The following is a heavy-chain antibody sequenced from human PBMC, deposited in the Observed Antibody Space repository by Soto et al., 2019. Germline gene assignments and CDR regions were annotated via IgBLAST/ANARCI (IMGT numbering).Heavy chain of an antibody. CDR2: VHPDSGGT. V-gene: IGHV1-2*02. CDR1: GYIFTDHL. Sequence: GASVKVSCKTSGYIFTDHLIHWVRQSPGQGLQWVGWVHPDSGGTNVAQAFQDRVTMTADTSITTAYMDLARLRPDDTATFYCARGAQGFFPVSGIYFYFDHWGQGTPVTVSS. CDR3: ARGAQGFFPVSGIYFYFDH. J-gene: IGHJ4*02. D-gene: IGHD3-22*01.